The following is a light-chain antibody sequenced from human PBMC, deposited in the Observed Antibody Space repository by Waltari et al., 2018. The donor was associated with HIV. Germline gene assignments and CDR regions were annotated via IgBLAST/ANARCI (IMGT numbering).Light chain of an antibody. Sequence: QSALTQPRSVSGSPGQSVTISCTGTSSDVGGYNYVSWYQQHPGKAPKRIIYCVRKRPSGVPDRFSGSKSGNTASLTISGLQAEDEADYYGCSYAGSYSWVFGGGTKLTVL. CDR1: SSDVGGYNY. CDR3: CSYAGSYSWV. J-gene: IGLJ3*02. CDR2: CVR. V-gene: IGLV2-11*01.